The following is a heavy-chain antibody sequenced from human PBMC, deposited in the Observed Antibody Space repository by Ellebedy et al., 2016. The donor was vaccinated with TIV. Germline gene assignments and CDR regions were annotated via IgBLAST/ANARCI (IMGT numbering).Heavy chain of an antibody. J-gene: IGHJ4*02. CDR1: TGSISSNY. D-gene: IGHD4-17*01. Sequence: SETLSLTCSVSTGSISSNYGSWIRQPPGKGLEWIGYIYFSGSTYYNPSLKSRVTISVDTSKNQFSLKLSSVTAADTAVYYCARVSGYGDYFDYWGQGTLVTVSS. V-gene: IGHV4-59*04. CDR2: IYFSGST. CDR3: ARVSGYGDYFDY.